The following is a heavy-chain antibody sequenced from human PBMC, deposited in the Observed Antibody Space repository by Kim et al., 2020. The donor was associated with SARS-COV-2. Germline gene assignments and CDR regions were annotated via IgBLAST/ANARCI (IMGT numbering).Heavy chain of an antibody. V-gene: IGHV3-30*04. CDR2: ISYDGSNK. CDR1: GFTFSSYA. D-gene: IGHD1-26*01. Sequence: GGSLRLSCAASGFTFSSYAMHWVRQAPGKGLEWVAVISYDGSNKYYADSVKGRFTISRDNSKNTLYLQMNSLRAEDTAVYYCARLDRGSYYLDYWGQGTLVTVSS. CDR3: ARLDRGSYYLDY. J-gene: IGHJ4*02.